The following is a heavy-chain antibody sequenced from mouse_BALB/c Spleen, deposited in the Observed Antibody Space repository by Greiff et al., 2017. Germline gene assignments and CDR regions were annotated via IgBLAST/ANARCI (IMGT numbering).Heavy chain of an antibody. J-gene: IGHJ4*01. V-gene: IGHV5-6*01. Sequence: DVQLVESGGDLVKPGGSLKLSCAASGFTFSSYGMSWVRQTPDKRLEWVATISSGGSYTYYPDSVKGRFTISRDNAKNTLYLQMSSLKSEDTAMYYCARIITTVVAPIKAMDYWGQGTSVTVSS. CDR1: GFTFSSYG. CDR2: ISSGGSYT. D-gene: IGHD1-1*01. CDR3: ARIITTVVAPIKAMDY.